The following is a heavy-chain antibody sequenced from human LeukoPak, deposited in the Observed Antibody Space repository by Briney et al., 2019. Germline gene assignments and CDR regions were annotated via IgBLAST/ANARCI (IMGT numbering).Heavy chain of an antibody. CDR3: AREDYYDSSGYYKNKEYFQH. V-gene: IGHV1-2*02. J-gene: IGHJ1*01. D-gene: IGHD3-22*01. CDR1: GYTFTGYY. CDR2: INPNSGGT. Sequence: ASVKASCKASGYTFTGYYIHWVRQAPGPGLEWMGWINPNSGGTNYAQKLQGRVTITRDTSISTAYMELSRLRSDDTAVYYCAREDYYDSSGYYKNKEYFQHWGQGTLVTVSS.